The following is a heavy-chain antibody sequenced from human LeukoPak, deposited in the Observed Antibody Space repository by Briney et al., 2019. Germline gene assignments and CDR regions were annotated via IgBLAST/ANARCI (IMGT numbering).Heavy chain of an antibody. J-gene: IGHJ1*01. CDR1: GYTFVSYG. V-gene: IGHV1-18*04. CDR2: ISVYNGDT. Sequence: ASVKVSCKASGYTFVSYGITWVRQAPGQGLEWMGWISVYNGDTKYAQNLQGRVTLTTDTSTSTAYMELRSLRSDDTAVYYCARDKAVTTEVTQHFQHWSQGTLVTVSS. CDR3: ARDKAVTTEVTQHFQH. D-gene: IGHD4-23*01.